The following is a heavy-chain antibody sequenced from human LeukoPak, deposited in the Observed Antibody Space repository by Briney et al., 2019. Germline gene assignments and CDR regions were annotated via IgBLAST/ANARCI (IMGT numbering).Heavy chain of an antibody. J-gene: IGHJ4*02. D-gene: IGHD3-22*01. V-gene: IGHV3-23*01. CDR1: GFTFSSYA. Sequence: GGSLRLSCAASGFTFSSYAMSWVRQAPGKGLEWVSAISGSGGSTYYADSVKGRFTISRDNSKNTLYLQMNSLRAEDAAVYYCAKTSLGVITPLGYWGQGTLVTVSS. CDR2: ISGSGGST. CDR3: AKTSLGVITPLGY.